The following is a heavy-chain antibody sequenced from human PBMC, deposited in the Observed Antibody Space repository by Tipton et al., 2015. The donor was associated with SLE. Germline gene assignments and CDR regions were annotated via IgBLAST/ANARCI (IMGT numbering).Heavy chain of an antibody. J-gene: IGHJ4*02. CDR3: ARDLQLWSPHFDY. V-gene: IGHV4-4*02. Sequence: GLVKPSETLSLTCAVSGGSISSSNWWSWVRQPPGKGLEWIGEIYHSGSTNYNPSLKSRVTISVDKSKNQFSLKLSSVTAADTAVYYCARDLQLWSPHFDYWGQGTLVTVPS. D-gene: IGHD5-18*01. CDR1: GGSISSSNW. CDR2: IYHSGST.